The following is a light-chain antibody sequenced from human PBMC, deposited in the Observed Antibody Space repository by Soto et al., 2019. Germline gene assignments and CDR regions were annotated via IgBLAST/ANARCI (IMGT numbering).Light chain of an antibody. CDR1: QSVGSH. Sequence: EIVMTQSPATLSVSPGERATLSCRASQSVGSHLAWYQQKPGQAPRLLIYGESTRATGIPARFSGSGSGTEFTLTISSLQSEDSAVYYCQQYNNWPLTFGGGTRVEIK. CDR2: GES. J-gene: IGKJ4*01. V-gene: IGKV3D-15*01. CDR3: QQYNNWPLT.